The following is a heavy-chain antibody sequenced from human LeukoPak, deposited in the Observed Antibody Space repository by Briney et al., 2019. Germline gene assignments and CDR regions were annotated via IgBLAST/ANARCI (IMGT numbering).Heavy chain of an antibody. CDR1: GFTVSANY. J-gene: IGHJ6*02. CDR2: IYSGGST. V-gene: IGHV3-53*01. CDR3: ARDLFSYAMNV. Sequence: GGSLRLSCAASGFTVSANYLTWVRQALGKGLEWVSIIYSGGSTNYADSVRGRFTISRDNSKNTLYLQMNSLRVEDTAIYFCARDLFSYAMNVWGRGTPVTVSS.